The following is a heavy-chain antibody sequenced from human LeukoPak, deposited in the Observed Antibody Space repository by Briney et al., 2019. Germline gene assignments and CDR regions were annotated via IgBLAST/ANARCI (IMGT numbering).Heavy chain of an antibody. V-gene: IGHV3-66*01. D-gene: IGHD4-17*01. CDR3: AMTTVTDYYMDV. CDR1: GFTVSNNY. J-gene: IGHJ6*03. Sequence: GGSLRLSCAASGFTVSNNYMSWVRQAPGKGLEWVSVIYSGGSTYYSVSVKGRFTISRDNSKNTLYLQMNSLRAEDTAVYYCAMTTVTDYYMDVWGKGTTVTISS. CDR2: IYSGGST.